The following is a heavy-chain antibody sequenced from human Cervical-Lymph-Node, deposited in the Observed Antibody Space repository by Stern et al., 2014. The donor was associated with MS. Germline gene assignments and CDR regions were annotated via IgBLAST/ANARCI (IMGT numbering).Heavy chain of an antibody. CDR2: IIPMLGTA. Sequence: VQLVESGAEVKKPGSSVKVSCKASGDSFSNYAINWVRQAPGQGLEWLGGIIPMLGTANYAQSFQDRVTISADESTTTAYMELTSLRSDDTAVYYCAREALKMATVLYYDSWGQGTLVTVSS. CDR3: AREALKMATVLYYDS. J-gene: IGHJ4*02. CDR1: GDSFSNYA. V-gene: IGHV1-69*01. D-gene: IGHD5-24*01.